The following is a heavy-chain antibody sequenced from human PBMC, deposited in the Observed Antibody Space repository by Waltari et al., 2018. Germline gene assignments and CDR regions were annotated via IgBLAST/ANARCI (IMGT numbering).Heavy chain of an antibody. J-gene: IGHJ2*01. CDR2: SNPNSGGT. CDR3: VRDPEGGSSGYFDL. D-gene: IGHD3-10*01. Sequence: QVQLVQSGAEVKKPGASVKVSCKASGYTFTGYYMHWVRQAPGQGLERMGWSNPNSGGTNYAQKFQGRVTMTRDTSISTAYMELSRLRSDDTAVYYCVRDPEGGSSGYFDLWGRGTLVTVSS. V-gene: IGHV1-2*02. CDR1: GYTFTGYY.